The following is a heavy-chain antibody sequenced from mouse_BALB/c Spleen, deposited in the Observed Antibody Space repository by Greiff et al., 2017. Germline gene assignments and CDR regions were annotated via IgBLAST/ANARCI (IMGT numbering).Heavy chain of an antibody. D-gene: IGHD2-4*01. J-gene: IGHJ2*01. CDR1: GFNIKDTY. V-gene: IGHV14-3*02. CDR2: IDPANGNT. CDR3: ARMITPPWYFDC. Sequence: EVQLQQSGAELVKPGASVKLSCTASGFNIKDTYMHWVKQRPEQGLEWIGRIDPANGNTKYDPKFQGKATITADTSSNTAYLQLSSLTSEDTAVYYCARMITPPWYFDCWGQGTTRTVSA.